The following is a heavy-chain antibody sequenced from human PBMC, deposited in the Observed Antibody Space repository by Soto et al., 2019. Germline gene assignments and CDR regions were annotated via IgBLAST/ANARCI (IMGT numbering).Heavy chain of an antibody. Sequence: ASVKVSCKVSGYTLTELSMHWVRQAPGKGLEWMGGFDPEDGETIYAQKFQGRVTMTEDTSTDTAYMEQSSLRSEDTVVFYCATDRSTMIVPFDAFDIWGQGTMVTVSS. V-gene: IGHV1-24*01. CDR1: GYTLTELS. CDR3: ATDRSTMIVPFDAFDI. J-gene: IGHJ3*02. CDR2: FDPEDGET. D-gene: IGHD3-22*01.